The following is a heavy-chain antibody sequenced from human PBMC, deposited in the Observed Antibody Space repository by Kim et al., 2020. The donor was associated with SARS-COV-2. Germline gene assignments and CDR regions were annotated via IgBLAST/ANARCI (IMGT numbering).Heavy chain of an antibody. D-gene: IGHD5-12*01. V-gene: IGHV4-39*02. Sequence: SETLSLTCIVSGTSIRSNDCYWGWIRQAPGKGPEWIGIIYYSGGTFDSPFLKRRLTISVDPAKNHFSLELTSVTAADTAVYYCVRGGESSGHDAAYDIWGQGTLVTVSS. J-gene: IGHJ3*02. CDR1: GTSIRSNDCY. CDR2: IYYSGGT. CDR3: VRGGESSGHDAAYDI.